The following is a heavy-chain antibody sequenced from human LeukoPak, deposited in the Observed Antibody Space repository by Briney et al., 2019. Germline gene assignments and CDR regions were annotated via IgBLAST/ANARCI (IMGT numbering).Heavy chain of an antibody. CDR3: ARPQLSEQWLAVREPVYYYYMDV. V-gene: IGHV3-9*01. CDR2: ISWNSGSI. J-gene: IGHJ6*03. CDR1: GFTFDDYA. D-gene: IGHD6-19*01. Sequence: PGGSLRLSCAASGFTFDDYAMHWVRQAPGKGLEWVSGISWNSGSIGYADSVKGRFTISRDNSKNTLYLQMNSLRAEDTAVYYCARPQLSEQWLAVREPVYYYYMDVWGKGTTVTVSS.